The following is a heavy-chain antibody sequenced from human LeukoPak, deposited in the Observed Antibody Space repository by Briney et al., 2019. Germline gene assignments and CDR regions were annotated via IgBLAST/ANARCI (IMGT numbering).Heavy chain of an antibody. J-gene: IGHJ4*02. CDR3: TTDLYSYGRYFDY. V-gene: IGHV3-15*01. CDR2: IKSKTGGGTT. D-gene: IGHD5-18*01. CDR1: GFTFSNAW. Sequence: GGSLRLSCAASGFTFSNAWISWVRQAPGKGLEWVGRIKSKTGGGTTDCAAPVKGRFTISRDDSKNTLYLQMNSLKTEDTAVYYCTTDLYSYGRYFDYWGQGTLVTVSS.